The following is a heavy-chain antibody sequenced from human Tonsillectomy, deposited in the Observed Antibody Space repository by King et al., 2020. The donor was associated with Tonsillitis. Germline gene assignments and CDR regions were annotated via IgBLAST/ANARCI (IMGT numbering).Heavy chain of an antibody. CDR3: ATGGMYGSGSPYDAFDI. D-gene: IGHD3-10*01. CDR2: ISGSGGST. J-gene: IGHJ3*02. V-gene: IGHV3-23*04. CDR1: GFTFSSYA. Sequence: VQLVESGGGLVQPGGSLRLSCAASGFTFSSYAMSWVRQAPGKGLEWVSVISGSGGSTYYADSVKGRFTISRDNSKNTLYLQMSSLRAEVTAIYYCATGGMYGSGSPYDAFDIWGQGTMVTVSS.